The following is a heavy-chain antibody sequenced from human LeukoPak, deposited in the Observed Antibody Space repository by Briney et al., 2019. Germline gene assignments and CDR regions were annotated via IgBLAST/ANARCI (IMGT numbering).Heavy chain of an antibody. J-gene: IGHJ6*03. V-gene: IGHV4-39*01. CDR3: AGGNYYYSYIDV. Sequence: PSETLSLTCTVSGGSISSSSYDWGWIRQPPGKGVEWIGSIYYSGSTYYNPSLETRITISVDTPKNQISLKLSSVTAAHTAVYYCAGGNYYYSYIDVWGKGTTVTISS. CDR1: GGSISSSSYD. CDR2: IYYSGST.